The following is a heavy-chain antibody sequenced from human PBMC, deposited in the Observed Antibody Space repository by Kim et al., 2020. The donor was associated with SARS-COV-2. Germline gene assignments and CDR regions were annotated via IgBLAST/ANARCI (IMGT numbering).Heavy chain of an antibody. CDR2: MNPNSGNT. J-gene: IGHJ6*01. V-gene: IGHV1-8*02. CDR3: ARGPTLVRGVTTAPSGMDV. Sequence: ASVKVSCKASGYTFSNYDVNWVRQATGQGLEWMGWMNPNSGNTGYAQKFQGRATMTRDDSISTAYMELSSLRSEDTAVYYCARGPTLVRGVTTAPSGMDV. CDR1: GYTFSNYD. D-gene: IGHD3-10*01.